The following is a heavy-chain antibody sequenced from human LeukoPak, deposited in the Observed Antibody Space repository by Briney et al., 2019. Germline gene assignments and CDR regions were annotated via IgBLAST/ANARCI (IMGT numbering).Heavy chain of an antibody. CDR2: IYYSGST. J-gene: IGHJ3*02. Sequence: SETLSLTCTVSGGSISSYYWSWIRQPPGKGLEWIGYIYYSGSTNYNPSLKSRVTISVDTSKNQFSLKLSSVTAADTAVYYCARGRAVSSGNAFDIWGQGTMVTVSS. V-gene: IGHV4-59*01. CDR1: GGSISSYY. D-gene: IGHD6-19*01. CDR3: ARGRAVSSGNAFDI.